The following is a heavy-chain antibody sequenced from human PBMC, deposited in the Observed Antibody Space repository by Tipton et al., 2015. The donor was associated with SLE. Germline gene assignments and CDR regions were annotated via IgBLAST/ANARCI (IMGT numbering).Heavy chain of an antibody. CDR2: INHSGST. D-gene: IGHD3-10*01. Sequence: LSLTCAVYGGSFSGYYWSWIRQPPGKGLEWIGEINHSGSTNYNPSLKGRVTISVDTSKNQFSLKLSSVTAADTAVYYCARELRAGYFDYWGQGTLVTVSS. J-gene: IGHJ4*02. CDR3: ARELRAGYFDY. V-gene: IGHV4-34*01. CDR1: GGSFSGYY.